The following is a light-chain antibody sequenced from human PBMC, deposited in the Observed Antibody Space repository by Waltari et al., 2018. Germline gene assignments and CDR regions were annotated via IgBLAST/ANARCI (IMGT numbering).Light chain of an antibody. CDR2: AAS. CDR3: QKYDRLPAT. Sequence: EIVLTQSPGTLSLSPGERATLSCRASQSVSRYLVLYQQKPGQAPRLLIYAASIRATGIPDRFSGSGSGTDFSLTISRLEPEDFAVYYCQKYDRLPATFGQGTKVEIK. CDR1: QSVSRY. J-gene: IGKJ1*01. V-gene: IGKV3-20*01.